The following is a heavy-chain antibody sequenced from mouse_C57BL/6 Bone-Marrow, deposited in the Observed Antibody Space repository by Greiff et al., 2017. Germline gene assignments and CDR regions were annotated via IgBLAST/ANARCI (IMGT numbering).Heavy chain of an antibody. CDR1: GFTFSDYY. Sequence: EVKLVESEGGLVQPGSSMKLSCTASGFTFSDYYMAWVRQVPEKGLEWVANINSDGSSTYYLDSLKSRFIISRDNAENILYLQMSSLKSEDTATYYCARGGVYDYGSGPLAMDYWGQGTSVTVSS. CDR3: ARGGVYDYGSGPLAMDY. V-gene: IGHV5-16*01. CDR2: INSDGSST. D-gene: IGHD1-1*01. J-gene: IGHJ4*01.